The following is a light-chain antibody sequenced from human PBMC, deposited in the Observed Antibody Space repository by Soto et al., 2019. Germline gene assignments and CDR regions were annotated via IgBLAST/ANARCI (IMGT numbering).Light chain of an antibody. CDR1: QTISSW. V-gene: IGKV1-5*03. J-gene: IGKJ1*01. CDR3: QLYDSYSEA. CDR2: KAS. Sequence: DVQMNQSPANLSGSVGDRVTITCRASQTISSWLAWYQQKPGKAPKLLIYKASTLKSGVSSRFSGSGSGTEFTLTISSLQPDDFASYYWQLYDSYSEAFGQGTKVDIK.